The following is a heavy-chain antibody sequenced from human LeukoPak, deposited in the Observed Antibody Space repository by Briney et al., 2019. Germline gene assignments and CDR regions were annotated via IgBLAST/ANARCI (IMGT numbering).Heavy chain of an antibody. Sequence: GGSLRLSCAASGFTFSNAWMSWVRHAPGKGLEYVSAITSNGGSTYYADSVKGRFTISRDNSKNTLYLQMSSLRAEDTAVYYCVKGYCSGDSCYWYFDLWGRGTPVTVSS. V-gene: IGHV3-64D*06. CDR3: VKGYCSGDSCYWYFDL. CDR1: GFTFSNAW. J-gene: IGHJ2*01. CDR2: ITSNGGST. D-gene: IGHD2-15*01.